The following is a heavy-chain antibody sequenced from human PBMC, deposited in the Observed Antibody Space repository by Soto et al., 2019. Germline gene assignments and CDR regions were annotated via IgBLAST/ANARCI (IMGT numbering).Heavy chain of an antibody. CDR3: ARDGYDIASEHFDH. V-gene: IGHV3-74*01. J-gene: IGHJ4*02. Sequence: EVQLVESGGGLVQPGGSLRLSCAASGFTFSSHWMHWVRQAPGKGLVWVSRINRDGSSTSYVDSVKGRFTISRDNAKGTLYLQMNSLRAEDTAVYYCARDGYDIASEHFDHWGQGTPVTVTS. CDR1: GFTFSSHW. CDR2: INRDGSST. D-gene: IGHD2-2*03.